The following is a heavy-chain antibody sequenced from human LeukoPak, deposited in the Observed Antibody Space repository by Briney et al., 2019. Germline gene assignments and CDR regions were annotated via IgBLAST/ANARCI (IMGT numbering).Heavy chain of an antibody. V-gene: IGHV4-39*01. J-gene: IGHJ3*02. CDR1: GGSISSYY. D-gene: IGHD3-22*01. CDR3: ARHWRFYHVTYYYDSSGSLDAFDI. CDR2: IYYSGST. Sequence: TSETLSLTCTVSGGSISSYYWGWIRQPPGKGLEWIGSIYYSGSTYYNPSLKSRVTISVDTSKNQFSLKLSSVTAADTAVYYCARHWRFYHVTYYYDSSGSLDAFDIWGQGTMVTVSS.